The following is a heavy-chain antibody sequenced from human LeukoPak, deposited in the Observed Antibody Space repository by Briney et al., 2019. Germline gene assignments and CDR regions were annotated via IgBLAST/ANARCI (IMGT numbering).Heavy chain of an antibody. CDR1: GYSISSGYY. CDR2: IYHSGST. CDR3: ARDRQVIAARPVFDY. V-gene: IGHV4-38-2*02. D-gene: IGHD6-6*01. Sequence: SETLSLTCTVSGYSISSGYYWGWIRQPPGKGLEWIGSIYHSGSTYYNPSLKSRVTISVDTSKNQFSLKLSSVTAADTAVYHCARDRQVIAARPVFDYWGQGTLVTVSS. J-gene: IGHJ4*02.